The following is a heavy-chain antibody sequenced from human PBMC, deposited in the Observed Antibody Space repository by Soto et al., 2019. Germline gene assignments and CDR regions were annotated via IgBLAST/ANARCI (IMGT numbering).Heavy chain of an antibody. J-gene: IGHJ6*04. D-gene: IGHD3-9*01. CDR1: GFTVSSNY. CDR3: ARGGRDYDIYPEDV. V-gene: IGHV3-66*01. Sequence: GGSLRLSCAASGFTVSSNYMSWVRQAPGKGLEWVSVIYSGGSTYYADSVKGRFTISRDNSKNTLYLQMNSLRAEDTAVYYCARGGRDYDIYPEDVWGKGTTVTVSS. CDR2: IYSGGST.